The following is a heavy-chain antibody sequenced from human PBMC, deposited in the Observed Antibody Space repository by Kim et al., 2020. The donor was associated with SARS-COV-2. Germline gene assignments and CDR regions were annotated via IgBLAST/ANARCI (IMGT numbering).Heavy chain of an antibody. CDR1: GFTFDDYA. CDR2: ISWNSGSI. CDR3: AKASYYYDSSGYPSPGY. D-gene: IGHD3-22*01. J-gene: IGHJ4*03. V-gene: IGHV3-9*01. Sequence: GGSLRLSCAASGFTFDDYAMHWVRQAPGKGLEWVSGISWNSGSIGYADSVKGRFTISRDNAKNSLYLQMNSLRAEDTALYYCAKASYYYDSSGYPSPGY.